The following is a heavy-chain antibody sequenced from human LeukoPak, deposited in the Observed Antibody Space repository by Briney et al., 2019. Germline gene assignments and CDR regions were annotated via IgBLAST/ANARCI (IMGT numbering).Heavy chain of an antibody. CDR2: IKSKGDGGTT. D-gene: IGHD2-15*01. CDR1: GFTFSNTW. Sequence: GGSLRLSCAASGFTFSNTWLSWVRQVPGEGLEWVGRIKSKGDGGTTNHAAPVKGRFTISRDDSKNTLYLQMNSLKTEDTAVYYCVTGHYSGGSCYNYWGQGTLVTVSS. CDR3: VTGHYSGGSCYNY. J-gene: IGHJ4*02. V-gene: IGHV3-15*01.